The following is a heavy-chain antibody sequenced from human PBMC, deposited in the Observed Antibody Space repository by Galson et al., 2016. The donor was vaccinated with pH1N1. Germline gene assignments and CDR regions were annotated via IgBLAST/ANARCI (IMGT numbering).Heavy chain of an antibody. CDR2: ISGSGYTT. CDR1: GLTLSNYV. V-gene: IGHV3-23*01. Sequence: SLRLSCAGSGLTLSNYVMSWVRQAPGKGLEWVISGSGYTTYYADSVKGRFTISRDIPKNTVYLQMNSLTADDTAVYFCAKRQLAAFDYWGQGTVVTVSS. CDR3: AKRQLAAFDY. J-gene: IGHJ4*02.